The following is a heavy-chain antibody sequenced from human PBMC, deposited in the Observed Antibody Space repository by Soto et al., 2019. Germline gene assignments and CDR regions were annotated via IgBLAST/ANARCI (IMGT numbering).Heavy chain of an antibody. CDR2: INHSGST. D-gene: IGHD3-10*01. J-gene: IGHJ4*02. V-gene: IGHV4-34*01. CDR3: AIDYGSGSRDD. CDR1: GGSFSGYY. Sequence: QVQLQQWGAGLLKPSETLSLTCAVYGGSFSGYYWSWIRQPPGKGLEWIGEINHSGSTNYNPSLKSRVTISVDTSKNPFSLKLSSVTALDTAVYYGAIDYGSGSRDDWGQGTLVTVSS.